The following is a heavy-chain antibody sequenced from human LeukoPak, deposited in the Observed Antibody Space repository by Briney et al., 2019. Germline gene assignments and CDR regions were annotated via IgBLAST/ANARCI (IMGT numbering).Heavy chain of an antibody. CDR2: ISGSGGST. Sequence: GGSLRLSCAASGFTFSSYAMSWVRQAPGRRLEWVSAISGSGGSTYYADSVKGRFTISRDNSKNTLYLQMNSLRAEDTALYYCAKHYGGGAADYFDYWGQGTLVTVSS. CDR3: AKHYGGGAADYFDY. V-gene: IGHV3-23*01. D-gene: IGHD3-16*01. J-gene: IGHJ4*02. CDR1: GFTFSSYA.